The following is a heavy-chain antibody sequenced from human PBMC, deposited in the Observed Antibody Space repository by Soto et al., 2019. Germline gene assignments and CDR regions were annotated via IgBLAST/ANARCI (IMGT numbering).Heavy chain of an antibody. J-gene: IGHJ5*02. CDR2: IYYSGST. CDR3: ARGREGSYSSSWLNNWFDP. V-gene: IGHV4-59*01. Sequence: PSETLSLTCSVSGGSISSYYWSWIRQPPGKGLEWIGYIYYSGSTNYNPSLKSRVTISVDTSKNQFSLKLSSVTAADTAVYYCARGREGSYSSSWLNNWFDPWGQRTLVTVSS. D-gene: IGHD6-13*01. CDR1: GGSISSYY.